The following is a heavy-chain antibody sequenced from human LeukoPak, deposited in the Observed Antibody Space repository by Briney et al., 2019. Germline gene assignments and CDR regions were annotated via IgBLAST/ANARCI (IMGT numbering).Heavy chain of an antibody. CDR1: GGSFSGYY. V-gene: IGHV4-34*01. J-gene: IGHJ4*02. CDR2: INHSGSA. D-gene: IGHD6-19*01. CDR3: ARGLQWLVKYYFDY. Sequence: SETLSLTCAVYGGSFSGYYWSWLRQPPGKGLEWMGEINHSGSANYNPSLKSRVTISVDTSKNQFSLKLSSVTAADTAVYYCARGLQWLVKYYFDYWGQGTLVTVSS.